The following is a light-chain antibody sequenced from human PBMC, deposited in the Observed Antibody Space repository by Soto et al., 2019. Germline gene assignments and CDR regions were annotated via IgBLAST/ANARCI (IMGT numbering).Light chain of an antibody. Sequence: QSALTQPASVSGSPGQSITISCTGASSDVGAYDYVSWYQQHPGKAPKLMIFDVSSRPSGVSNRFSGSKSGNTASLTISGLQAEDEADYYCSSYTSTSTGVFGTGTKLTVL. CDR2: DVS. V-gene: IGLV2-14*01. J-gene: IGLJ1*01. CDR3: SSYTSTSTGV. CDR1: SSDVGAYDY.